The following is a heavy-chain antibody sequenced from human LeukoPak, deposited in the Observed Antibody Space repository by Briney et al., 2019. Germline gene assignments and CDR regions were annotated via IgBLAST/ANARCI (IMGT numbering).Heavy chain of an antibody. Sequence: GGSLRLYCAASGFTFSSYAMSWVRQAPGKGLEWVSAISGSGGSTYYADSVKGRFTISRDNSKNTLYLQMNSLRAEDTAVYYCAKTSGESDAFDIWGQGTMVTVSS. CDR3: AKTSGESDAFDI. CDR2: ISGSGGST. D-gene: IGHD3-16*01. CDR1: GFTFSSYA. V-gene: IGHV3-23*01. J-gene: IGHJ3*02.